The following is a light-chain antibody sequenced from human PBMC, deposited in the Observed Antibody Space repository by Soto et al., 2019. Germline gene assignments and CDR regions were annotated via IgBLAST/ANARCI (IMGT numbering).Light chain of an antibody. J-gene: IGLJ2*01. V-gene: IGLV4-69*01. Sequence: PVLTQSPSASASLGASVKLTCTLSSGHSSYAIAWHQQQPERGPRYLMRLNSDGRHSKGDGIPDRFSGSSSGAERYLTISSLQSEDEADYYCQTWGTGIHVVFGEGTKVTVL. CDR3: QTWGTGIHVV. CDR2: LNSDGRH. CDR1: SGHSSYA.